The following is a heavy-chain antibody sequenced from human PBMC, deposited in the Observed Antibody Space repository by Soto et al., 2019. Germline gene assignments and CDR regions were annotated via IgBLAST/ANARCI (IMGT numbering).Heavy chain of an antibody. J-gene: IGHJ4*02. D-gene: IGHD3-22*01. CDR3: ARDSAYYYDSSGSIGGPDC. V-gene: IGHV1-8*01. CDR1: GYTFTSYD. CDR2: MNPNSGNT. Sequence: ASVKVSCKASGYTFTSYDINWVRQATGQGLEWMGWMNPNSGNTGYAQKFQGRVTMTRNTSISTAYMELSSLRSEDTAVYYCARDSAYYYDSSGSIGGPDCWGQGTLVTVSS.